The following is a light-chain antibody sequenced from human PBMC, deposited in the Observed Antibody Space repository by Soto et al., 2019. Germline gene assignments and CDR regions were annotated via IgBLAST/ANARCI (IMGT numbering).Light chain of an antibody. CDR2: MVS. J-gene: IGLJ1*01. V-gene: IGLV2-14*01. CDR3: TSPTPGSLYV. CDR1: SSDVGNYNY. Sequence: QSVLAQPASVSGSPGQSITISCTGTSSDVGNYNYVSWYQQYPGRVPKLLIYMVSNRASGVSNRFSGSKSGNTASLTISGLQAEDEADYFCTSPTPGSLYVFGTGTKGTVL.